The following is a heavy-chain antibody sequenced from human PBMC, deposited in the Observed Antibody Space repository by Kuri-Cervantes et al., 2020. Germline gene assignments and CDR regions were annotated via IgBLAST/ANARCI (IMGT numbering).Heavy chain of an antibody. J-gene: IGHJ4*02. CDR1: GFTFSNYW. Sequence: GGSLRLSCAASGFTFSNYWMSWVRQAPGKGLEWVANIKQDGSEKYYVDSVKGRFTISRDNAKNSLFLQMNSLRAEDTAVYYCARNGELFDYWGQGTLVTVSS. CDR3: ARNGELFDY. D-gene: IGHD4-17*01. V-gene: IGHV3-7*04. CDR2: IKQDGSEK.